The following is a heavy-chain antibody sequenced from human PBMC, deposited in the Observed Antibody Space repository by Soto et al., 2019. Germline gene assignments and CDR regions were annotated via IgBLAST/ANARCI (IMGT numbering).Heavy chain of an antibody. J-gene: IGHJ4*02. V-gene: IGHV3-30*18. D-gene: IGHD6-19*01. CDR2: ISYDGSNK. Sequence: PGGSLRLSCAASGFTFSGYVMHWVRQSPGKGLEWVAVISYDGSNKYYADSVKGRFTISRDNSKNTLYLQMNSLRAEDTAVYYCAKDKYSNGPSPFDYWGQGTLVTVSS. CDR3: AKDKYSNGPSPFDY. CDR1: GFTFSGYV.